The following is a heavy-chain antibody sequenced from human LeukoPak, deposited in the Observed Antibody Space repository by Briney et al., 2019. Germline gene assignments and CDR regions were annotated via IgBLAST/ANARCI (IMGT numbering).Heavy chain of an antibody. J-gene: IGHJ4*02. CDR2: IKQDGSEK. Sequence: PGGSLRLSCAASGFTFSSYELNWVRQAPGKGLEWVANIKQDGSEKYYVDSVKGRFTISRDNAKNSLYLQMNSLRAEDTAVYYCAREGANTRRVAGPDYWGQGTLVTVSS. D-gene: IGHD6-19*01. CDR3: AREGANTRRVAGPDY. CDR1: GFTFSSYE. V-gene: IGHV3-7*01.